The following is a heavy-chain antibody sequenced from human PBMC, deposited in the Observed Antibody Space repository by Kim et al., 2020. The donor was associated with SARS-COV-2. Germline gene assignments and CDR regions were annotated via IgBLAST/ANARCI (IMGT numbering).Heavy chain of an antibody. D-gene: IGHD6-19*01. V-gene: IGHV3-15*01. CDR2: DRETA. J-gene: IGHJ4*02. CDR3: ATYNRGWY. Sequence: DRETADYAAPVKGRFTNSRDESKTTLYLQKNSLKAEDTAVYYCATYNRGWYWGQGTLVTVSS.